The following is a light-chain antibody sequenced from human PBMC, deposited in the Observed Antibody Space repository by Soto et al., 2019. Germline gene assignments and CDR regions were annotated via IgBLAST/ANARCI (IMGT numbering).Light chain of an antibody. CDR1: QGFSNA. V-gene: IGKV1-27*01. Sequence: DFQLTQSPSSLSASVGDRVTITCRASQGFSNALAWFQQKPGKVPKLLIYAASTLQAGVPSRVSGSGSGTDFTLTISSLQPEDVATYYCQKYDTAPLTFGGGTKAEIK. CDR3: QKYDTAPLT. J-gene: IGKJ4*01. CDR2: AAS.